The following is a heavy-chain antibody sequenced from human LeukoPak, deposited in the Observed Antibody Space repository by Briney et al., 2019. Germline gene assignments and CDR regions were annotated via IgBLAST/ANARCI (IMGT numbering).Heavy chain of an antibody. V-gene: IGHV3-7*03. J-gene: IGHJ2*01. Sequence: GFTFXXYWMXXVRQAPGKGLEWVANMKQDGSEKYYVDSVKGRFTISRDNAKNSLYLQMNSLRAEDTAVYYCARRYFDLWGRGTLVTVSS. CDR2: MKQDGSEK. CDR3: ARRYFDL. CDR1: GFTFXXYW.